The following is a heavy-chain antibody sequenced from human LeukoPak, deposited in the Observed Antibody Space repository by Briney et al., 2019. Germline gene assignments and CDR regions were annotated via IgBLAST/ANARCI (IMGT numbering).Heavy chain of an antibody. D-gene: IGHD3-3*01. CDR1: GFTFSSYA. CDR2: ISGSGGST. CDR3: ATMLDFWSGYLQYYFDY. Sequence: GGTLRLSCAASGFTFSSYAMSWVRQAPGKGLEWVSAISGSGGSTYYADSVKGRFTISRDNSKNTLYLQMNSLRAEDTAVYYCATMLDFWSGYLQYYFDYWGQGTLVTVSS. J-gene: IGHJ4*02. V-gene: IGHV3-23*01.